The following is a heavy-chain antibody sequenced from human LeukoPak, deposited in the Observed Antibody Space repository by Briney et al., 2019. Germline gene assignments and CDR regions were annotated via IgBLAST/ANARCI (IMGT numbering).Heavy chain of an antibody. CDR2: IYYSGST. J-gene: IGHJ4*02. CDR3: ARDTGLLGYFDY. Sequence: SETLSLTCTVSGGSISSGGYYWSWIRQHPGKGLEWIGYIYYSGSTYYNPSLKSRVTISVDTSKNQFSLKLSSVTAADTAVYYCARDTGLLGYFDYWGQGNLVTVSS. CDR1: GGSISSGGYY. V-gene: IGHV4-31*03. D-gene: IGHD3-10*01.